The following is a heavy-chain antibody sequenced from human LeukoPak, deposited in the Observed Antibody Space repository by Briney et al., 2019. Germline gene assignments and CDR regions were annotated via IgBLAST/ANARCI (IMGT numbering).Heavy chain of an antibody. CDR1: GFAFSTYG. V-gene: IGHV3-33*01. J-gene: IGHJ6*03. CDR2: IWYDGGNK. D-gene: IGHD5-18*01. CDR3: ARAIGYSYGYGIYYYYMDV. Sequence: GGSLRLSCAASGFAFSTYGMHWVRQAPGKGLEWVATIWYDGGNKYYADSVKGRFTISRDNAKNSLYLQMSSLRAEDTAVYYCARAIGYSYGYGIYYYYMDVWGKGTTVTVSS.